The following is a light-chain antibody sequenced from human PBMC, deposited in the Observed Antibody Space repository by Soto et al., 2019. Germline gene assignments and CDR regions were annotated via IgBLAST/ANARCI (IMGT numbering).Light chain of an antibody. J-gene: IGKJ1*01. CDR1: QSVSSY. V-gene: IGKV3-11*01. CDR2: DAS. Sequence: EIVLTQSPATLSLSPGERATLSCRASQSVSSYLAWYQQKPGQAPRLLIYDASNRATGIPARSSGSGSGTDFTLTISSLEPEDFAVYYCQQRSNWPPGGTFGQGTKVDIK. CDR3: QQRSNWPPGGT.